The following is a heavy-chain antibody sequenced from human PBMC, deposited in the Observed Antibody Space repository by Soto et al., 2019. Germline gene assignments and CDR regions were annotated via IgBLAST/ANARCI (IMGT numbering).Heavy chain of an antibody. V-gene: IGHV3-23*01. D-gene: IGHD2-8*01. CDR3: AKDQRIGYCTNGVCYPFDY. CDR2: ISGSGGST. CDR1: GFTFSSYA. Sequence: GSLRLSCAASGFTFSSYAMSWVRQAPGKGLEWVSAISGSGGSTYYADSVKGRSTISRDNSKNTLYLQMNSLRAEDTAVYYCAKDQRIGYCTNGVCYPFDYWGQGTLVTVSS. J-gene: IGHJ4*02.